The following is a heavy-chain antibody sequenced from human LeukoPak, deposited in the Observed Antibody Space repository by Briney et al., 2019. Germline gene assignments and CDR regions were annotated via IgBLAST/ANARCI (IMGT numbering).Heavy chain of an antibody. V-gene: IGHV4-59*01. J-gene: IGHJ6*03. CDR3: AREYSSSSPFYYYYYMDV. CDR1: GGSISSYY. Sequence: SETLSLTCTVSGGSISSYYWSWIRQPPGKGLEWIGYIYYSGSTNYNPSLKSRVTISVDTSKNQFSLKLSSVTAADTAVYYCAREYSSSSPFYYYYYMDVWGKGTTVTVSS. CDR2: IYYSGST. D-gene: IGHD6-6*01.